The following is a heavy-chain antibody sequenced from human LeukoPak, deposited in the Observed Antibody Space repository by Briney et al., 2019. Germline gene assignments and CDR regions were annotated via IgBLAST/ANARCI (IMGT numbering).Heavy chain of an antibody. CDR1: GYRFTSYW. CDR3: ARGRGYSYNYYYFDY. CDR2: IYPGDSDT. V-gene: IGHV5-51*01. J-gene: IGHJ4*02. D-gene: IGHD5-12*01. Sequence: GESLKISCKGSGYRFTSYWIGWVRQMPGKGLEWLGIIYPGDSDTRYSPYFQGQVTISADKSITTAYLQWSSLKASDTAIYYCARGRGYSYNYYYFDYWGQGTLVTVSS.